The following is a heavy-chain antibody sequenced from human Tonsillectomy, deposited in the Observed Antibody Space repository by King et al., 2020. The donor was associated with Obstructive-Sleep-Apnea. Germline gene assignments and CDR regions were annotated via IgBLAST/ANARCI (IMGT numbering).Heavy chain of an antibody. CDR3: ARGGYSSIRVY. J-gene: IGHJ4*02. CDR1: GFTFSDFY. V-gene: IGHV3-11*06. Sequence: QLVQSGGGLVKPGGSLRLSCAASGFTFSDFYMSWIRQAPGKGLEWVAYISSVSDYTHYAGSVKGLFTISRDNAKNSLYLQMNSLRAEDTAVYYCARGGYSSIRVYWGQGTLVTVSS. CDR2: ISSVSDYT. D-gene: IGHD6-13*01.